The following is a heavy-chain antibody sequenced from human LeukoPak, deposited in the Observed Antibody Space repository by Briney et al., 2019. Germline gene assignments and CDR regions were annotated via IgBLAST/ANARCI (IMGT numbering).Heavy chain of an antibody. Sequence: SETLSLTCAVSGGSISSRNWWSWVRQPPGKGLEWIGEIYHSGSINYNPSLKSRVTISVDKSKNQLSLRLTSVTAADTAVYYCARDNGAIRAYYYHGMDVWGQGNTVTVSS. V-gene: IGHV4-4*02. CDR1: GGSISSRNW. D-gene: IGHD2-8*01. CDR2: IYHSGSI. J-gene: IGHJ6*02. CDR3: ARDNGAIRAYYYHGMDV.